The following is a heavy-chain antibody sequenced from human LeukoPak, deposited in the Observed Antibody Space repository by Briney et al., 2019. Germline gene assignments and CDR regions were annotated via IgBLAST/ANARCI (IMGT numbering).Heavy chain of an antibody. CDR1: GGSISSSY. CDR3: ARGSTVTPWYFDY. D-gene: IGHD4-17*01. V-gene: IGHV4-4*07. J-gene: IGHJ4*02. CDR2: IYTSGST. Sequence: PSETLALTCTVSGGSISSSYWSWIRQPAGKGLEWIGLIYTSGSTNYNPSLKSRVTMSVDTSKNQFSLKLSSVTAADTAVYYCARGSTVTPWYFDYWGQGTLVTVSS.